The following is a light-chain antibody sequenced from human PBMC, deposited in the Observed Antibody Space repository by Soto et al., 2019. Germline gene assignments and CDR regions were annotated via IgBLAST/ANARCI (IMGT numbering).Light chain of an antibody. CDR1: QSISSG. CDR2: KAS. J-gene: IGKJ1*01. V-gene: IGKV1-5*03. Sequence: DIHLTQSPSTLSASGGDRVTITCRASQSISSGLAWYQQKPGKAPKLLIYKASTLESGVPSRFSGSGSGTEFTLTISSLQPDAFATYYCQHWVDYMWTFGQGTKVEIK. CDR3: QHWVDYMWT.